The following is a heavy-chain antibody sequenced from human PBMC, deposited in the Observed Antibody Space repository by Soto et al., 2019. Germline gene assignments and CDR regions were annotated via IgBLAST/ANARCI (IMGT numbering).Heavy chain of an antibody. J-gene: IGHJ4*02. CDR3: ARPADSSGYYFDY. D-gene: IGHD3-22*01. Sequence: RGESLKISCKGSGYSFTSYWIGWVRQMPGKGLEWMGIIYPGDSDTRYSPSFQGQVTISADKSISTAYLQWSSLKASDTAMYYCARPADSSGYYFDYWGQGTLVTVSS. CDR1: GYSFTSYW. CDR2: IYPGDSDT. V-gene: IGHV5-51*01.